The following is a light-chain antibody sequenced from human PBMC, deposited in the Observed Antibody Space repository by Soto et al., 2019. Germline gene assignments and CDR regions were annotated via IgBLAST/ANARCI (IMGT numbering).Light chain of an antibody. Sequence: QSALTQPASVSGSPGQSITISCTGTSSDVGGHNHVSWYQQHPGKAPKLMIYEVSNRASGVSNRFSGSKSGNTASLTISGLQAEDEGDYYCSSYTSSNIWVFGGGTQLTVL. CDR3: SSYTSSNIWV. J-gene: IGLJ3*02. CDR1: SSDVGGHNH. V-gene: IGLV2-14*01. CDR2: EVS.